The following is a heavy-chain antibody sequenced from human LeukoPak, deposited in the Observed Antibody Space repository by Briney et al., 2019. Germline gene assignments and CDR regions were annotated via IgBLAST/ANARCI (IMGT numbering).Heavy chain of an antibody. V-gene: IGHV1-2*02. CDR1: GYTFTAYY. CDR3: VIEARATADT. D-gene: IGHD1-26*01. Sequence: GASVKVSCKASGYTFTAYYMHWVRQAPGQGLEWMGWINCGSGDTNYAQKFQGRVTVNRDTSITTTYMEVTNLNSDDTALYYCVIEARATADTWGQGTQVTVSS. J-gene: IGHJ5*02. CDR2: INCGSGDT.